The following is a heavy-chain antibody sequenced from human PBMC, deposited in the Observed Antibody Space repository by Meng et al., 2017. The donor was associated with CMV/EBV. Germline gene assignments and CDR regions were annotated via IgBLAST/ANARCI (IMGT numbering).Heavy chain of an antibody. D-gene: IGHD2-2*02. CDR3: ARDCSSTSCYRKWYYGMDV. Sequence: VSCKASGYTFTSYGISWVRQAPGQGLEWMGWISAYNGNTNYAQKLQGRVTMTTDTSTSTAYMELRSLRSDDTAVYYCARDCSSTSCYRKWYYGMDVWGQGTTVTVSS. J-gene: IGHJ6*02. V-gene: IGHV1-18*01. CDR2: ISAYNGNT. CDR1: GYTFTSYG.